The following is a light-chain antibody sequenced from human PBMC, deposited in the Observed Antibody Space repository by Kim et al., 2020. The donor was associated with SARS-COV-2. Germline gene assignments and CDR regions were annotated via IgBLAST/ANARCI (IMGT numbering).Light chain of an antibody. CDR3: QTWGTGIVV. CDR1: SGHSSYA. CDR2: LNSGGSH. J-gene: IGLJ2*01. V-gene: IGLV4-69*01. Sequence: ASDNVACIRSSGHSSYAKAWHQQQPEKGPRYLMKLNSGGSHSKGDGIPDRFSGSSSGAERYLTISSLQSEDEADYYCQTWGTGIVVFGGGTQLTVL.